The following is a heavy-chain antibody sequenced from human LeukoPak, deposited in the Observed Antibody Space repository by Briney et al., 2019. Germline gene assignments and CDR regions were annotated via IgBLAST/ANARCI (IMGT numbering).Heavy chain of an antibody. J-gene: IGHJ6*02. V-gene: IGHV3-48*02. CDR3: AREKVTVDYHYYGMDV. D-gene: IGHD4-17*01. CDR1: GFTFSTYT. CDR2: ISTSSTTI. Sequence: PGGSLRLSCAASGFTFSTYTINWVRQAPGRGLEWVSYISTSSTTIYYADSVKGRFTISRDNAKNSLYLQMNSLRDEDTAVYYCAREKVTVDYHYYGMDVWGQGTTVTVS.